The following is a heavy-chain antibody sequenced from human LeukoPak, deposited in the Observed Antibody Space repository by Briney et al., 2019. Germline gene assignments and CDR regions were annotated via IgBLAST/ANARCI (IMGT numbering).Heavy chain of an antibody. V-gene: IGHV4-30-4*08. CDR2: IYYSGST. CDR1: GGSISSGDYY. CDR3: ARVGGWITVTTYAFDI. D-gene: IGHD4-11*01. J-gene: IGHJ3*02. Sequence: ASETLSLTCTVSGGSISSGDYYWSWIRQPPGKGLEWIGYIYYSGSTYYNPSLKNRVTISVDTSKNQFSLKLSSVTAADTAVYYCARVGGWITVTTYAFDIWGQGTMVTVSS.